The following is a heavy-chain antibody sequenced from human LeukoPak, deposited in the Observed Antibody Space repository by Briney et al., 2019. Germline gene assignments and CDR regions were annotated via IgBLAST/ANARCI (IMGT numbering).Heavy chain of an antibody. CDR3: ATLGRFNNFDY. Sequence: GESLRLSCAASGFTFSTYSMNWVRQAPGKGLEWVSSISSSSSYIYYADSVKGRFTISRDNAKNTVYLQMNSLRAADTAVYYCATLGRFNNFDYWGQGALVTVSS. D-gene: IGHD3-16*01. CDR2: ISSSSSYI. V-gene: IGHV3-21*01. CDR1: GFTFSTYS. J-gene: IGHJ4*02.